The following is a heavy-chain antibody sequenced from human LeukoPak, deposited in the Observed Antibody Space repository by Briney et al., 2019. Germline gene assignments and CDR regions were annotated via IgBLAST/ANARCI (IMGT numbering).Heavy chain of an antibody. Sequence: GGPLRLSCAASGFTFSSYAMSWVRQAPGKGLEWVSAISGSGGSTYYADSVKGRFTISRDNSKNTLYLQMNSLRAEDTAVYYCAKFSSSWYYYYGMDVWGQGTTVTVSS. CDR2: ISGSGGST. J-gene: IGHJ6*02. D-gene: IGHD6-13*01. CDR3: AKFSSSWYYYYGMDV. V-gene: IGHV3-23*01. CDR1: GFTFSSYA.